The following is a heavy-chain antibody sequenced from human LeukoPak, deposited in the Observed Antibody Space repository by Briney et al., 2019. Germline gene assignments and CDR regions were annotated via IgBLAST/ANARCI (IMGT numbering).Heavy chain of an antibody. D-gene: IGHD3-10*01. CDR2: INHSGST. CDR3: ARQGGGATMVRGVTSKNWFDP. Sequence: SETLSLTCAVYGGSFSGYYWSWIRQPPGKGLEWIGEINHSGSTNYNPSLKRRVTISVDTSKNQFSLKLSSVTAADTAVYYCARQGGGATMVRGVTSKNWFDPWGQGTLVTVSS. V-gene: IGHV4-34*01. CDR1: GGSFSGYY. J-gene: IGHJ5*02.